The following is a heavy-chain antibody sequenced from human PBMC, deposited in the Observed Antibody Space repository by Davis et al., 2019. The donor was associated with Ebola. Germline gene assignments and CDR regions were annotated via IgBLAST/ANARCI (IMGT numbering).Heavy chain of an antibody. CDR1: GFIFRNYV. V-gene: IGHV3-23*01. Sequence: GGSLRLSCETSGFIFRNYVMSWVRQAPGKGLEWVSTFGTGGDTYYADSVKGRFTISRDNSKNTLHLQMNSLRVEDTAVYFCAREPTGNYYYFYGMDVWGKGTTVSVSS. CDR3: AREPTGNYYYFYGMDV. CDR2: FGTGGDT. J-gene: IGHJ6*04. D-gene: IGHD1-14*01.